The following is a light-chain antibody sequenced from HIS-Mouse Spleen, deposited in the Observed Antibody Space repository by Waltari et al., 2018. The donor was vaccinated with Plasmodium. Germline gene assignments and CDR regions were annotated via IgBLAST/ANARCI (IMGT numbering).Light chain of an antibody. Sequence: QSALTQPASSPGSPGQAITTSCTGTSSDIGGYHYFSCYQQHPGKAPKLMIYDVSNRPSGVSNRFSGSKSGNTASLTISGLQAEDEADYYCSSYTSSSTPWVFGGGTKLTVL. CDR2: DVS. J-gene: IGLJ3*02. CDR3: SSYTSSSTPWV. CDR1: SSDIGGYHY. V-gene: IGLV2-14*03.